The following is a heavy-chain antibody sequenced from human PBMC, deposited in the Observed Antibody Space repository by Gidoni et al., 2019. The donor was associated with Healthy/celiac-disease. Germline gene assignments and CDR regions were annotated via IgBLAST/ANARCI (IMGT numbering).Heavy chain of an antibody. CDR1: GDSVSSNSAA. Sequence: QVQLQQSGPGLVTPSQTLSLTCALSGDSVSSNSAAWNWIRQSPSRGLEGLGRTYYRSNWYNAYAVSVKSRITINPDTSKNQFSLQLNSVTPEDTAVYYCARVGDYGGGWFDPWGQGTLVTVSS. CDR3: ARVGDYGGGWFDP. V-gene: IGHV6-1*01. D-gene: IGHD4-17*01. J-gene: IGHJ5*02. CDR2: TYYRSNWYN.